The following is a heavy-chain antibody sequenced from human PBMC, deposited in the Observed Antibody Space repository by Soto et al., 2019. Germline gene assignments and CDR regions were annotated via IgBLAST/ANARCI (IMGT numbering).Heavy chain of an antibody. CDR2: IRSKANSYAT. D-gene: IGHD3-22*01. V-gene: IGHV3-73*01. Sequence: GGSLRLSCAASGFTFSGSAMHWVRRASGKGLEWVGRIRSKANSYATAYAASVKGRFTISRDDSKNTAYLQMNSLKTEDTAVYYCTRHIPDYYDSSGYYHPFDYWGQGTLVTVSS. J-gene: IGHJ4*02. CDR1: GFTFSGSA. CDR3: TRHIPDYYDSSGYYHPFDY.